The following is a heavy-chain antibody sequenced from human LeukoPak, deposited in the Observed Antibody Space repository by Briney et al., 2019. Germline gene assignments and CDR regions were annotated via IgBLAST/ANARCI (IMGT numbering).Heavy chain of an antibody. CDR1: GFTLSGSA. Sequence: GESLKISCAASGFTLSGSAMHWVRQASGKGLEWVGHIRGKTNSYATAYAASVRGRFTISRDDSKNTAYLQMNSLKTEDTAVYYCTGGSGWYSPDYWGQGTLVTVSS. CDR2: IRGKTNSYAT. CDR3: TGGSGWYSPDY. J-gene: IGHJ4*02. V-gene: IGHV3-73*01. D-gene: IGHD6-19*01.